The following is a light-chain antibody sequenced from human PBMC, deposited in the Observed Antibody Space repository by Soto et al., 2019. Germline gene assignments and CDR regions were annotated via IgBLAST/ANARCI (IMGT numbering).Light chain of an antibody. CDR2: EVS. V-gene: IGLV2-14*01. Sequence: QSALTQPASVSGSPGQSITISCTGTSSDVGGYNYVSWYQQHRGKAPKLMIYEVSKRPSGVSNRFSGSKSGNTASLTISGLQAEDEADYYCTSYTSGSTWVFGGGTKLPVL. CDR3: TSYTSGSTWV. J-gene: IGLJ3*02. CDR1: SSDVGGYNY.